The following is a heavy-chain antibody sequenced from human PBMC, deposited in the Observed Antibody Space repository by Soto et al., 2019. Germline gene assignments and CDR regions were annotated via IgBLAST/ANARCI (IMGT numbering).Heavy chain of an antibody. Sequence: WGSLRISCAASGFTLSNYAMKWIRQAPGKGLEWVSTIGGSGSATFYADSVKGRFTISRDNSKNTLYLQMNSLRAEDTAVYYCAKARILTGYYPHRDFDYWGQGT. D-gene: IGHD3-9*01. CDR3: AKARILTGYYPHRDFDY. CDR2: IGGSGSAT. J-gene: IGHJ4*02. V-gene: IGHV3-23*01. CDR1: GFTLSNYA.